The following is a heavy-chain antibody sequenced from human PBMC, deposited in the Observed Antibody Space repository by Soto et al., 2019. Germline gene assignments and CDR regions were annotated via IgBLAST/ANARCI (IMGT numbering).Heavy chain of an antibody. CDR1: GYTFTSYG. CDR2: ISAYNGNT. D-gene: IGHD2-2*01. V-gene: IGHV1-18*01. Sequence: GASVKVSCKASGYTFTSYGISWVRQAPGQGLEWMGWISAYNGNTNYAQKLQGRVTMTTDTSTSTAYMELSSLTSEDTAVYYCARDSAGCSSATCSLKNYYYYYGMDVWGQGTSVTVSS. CDR3: ARDSAGCSSATCSLKNYYYYYGMDV. J-gene: IGHJ6*02.